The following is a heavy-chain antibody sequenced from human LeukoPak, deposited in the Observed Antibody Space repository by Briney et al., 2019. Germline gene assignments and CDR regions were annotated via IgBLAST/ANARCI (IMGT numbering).Heavy chain of an antibody. CDR2: ISGSGGST. D-gene: IGHD3-16*02. CDR1: GFTFSSYD. J-gene: IGHJ4*02. Sequence: GGSLRLSCAASGFTFSSYDMSWVRQAPGKGLEWVSAISGSGGSTYYADSVKGRFTISRDNSKNTLYLQMNSLRAEDTAVYYCAKDLGGSPLSPADYWGQGTLVTVSS. V-gene: IGHV3-23*01. CDR3: AKDLGGSPLSPADY.